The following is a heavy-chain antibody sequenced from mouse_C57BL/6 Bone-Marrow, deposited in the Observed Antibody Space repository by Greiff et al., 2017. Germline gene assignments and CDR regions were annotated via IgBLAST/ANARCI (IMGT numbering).Heavy chain of an antibody. CDR3: AGLGSRGFAY. CDR2: IYPRSGNT. Sequence: QVQLKQSGAELARPGASVKLSCKASGYTFTSYGISWVKQRTGQGLEWIGEIYPRSGNTYYNEKFKGKATLTADKSSSTAYMELRRLTSEDSAVYFCAGLGSRGFAYWGQGTLVTVSA. D-gene: IGHD1-1*01. J-gene: IGHJ3*01. V-gene: IGHV1-81*01. CDR1: GYTFTSYG.